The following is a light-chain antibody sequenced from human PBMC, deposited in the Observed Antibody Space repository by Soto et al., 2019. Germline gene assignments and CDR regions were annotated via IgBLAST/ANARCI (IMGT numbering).Light chain of an antibody. CDR1: SSNIGAGYD. CDR3: QSYASSLSGSYV. V-gene: IGLV1-40*01. J-gene: IGLJ1*01. CDR2: GNS. Sequence: QSVLTQPPSVSGAPGQGVTISCTGSSSNIGAGYDVHWYQQLPGTAPKLLIYGNSNRPSGVPDRFSGSKSGTSASLAITGLQAEDEAGYYCQSYASSLSGSYVFGTGTKVTVL.